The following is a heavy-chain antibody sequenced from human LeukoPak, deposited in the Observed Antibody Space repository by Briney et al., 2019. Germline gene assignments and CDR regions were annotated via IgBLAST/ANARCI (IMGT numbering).Heavy chain of an antibody. Sequence: GGSLRLSCAASGFTFSSYGMHWVRQAPGKGLEWVAVIWYDGSNKYYADSVKGRFTISRDNSKNTLYLQLNSLRAEDTAVYYCARSKYSYADDYWGQGTLVTVSS. J-gene: IGHJ4*02. V-gene: IGHV3-33*01. CDR2: IWYDGSNK. D-gene: IGHD5-18*01. CDR1: GFTFSSYG. CDR3: ARSKYSYADDY.